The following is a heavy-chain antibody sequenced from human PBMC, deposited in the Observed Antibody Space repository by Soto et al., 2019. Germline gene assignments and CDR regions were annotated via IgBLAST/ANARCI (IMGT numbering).Heavy chain of an antibody. Sequence: GGSLRLSCAAAGFTFSTYSMSRVRQTPGKGLEWVSSISTDSSHKYYSDSVRGRFTVSRDNARNSLYLQMNTLRAEDTALYYCARDRAAGGYWGQGTLVTVSS. CDR2: ISTDSSHK. CDR1: GFTFSTYS. D-gene: IGHD6-13*01. CDR3: ARDRAAGGY. J-gene: IGHJ4*02. V-gene: IGHV3-21*01.